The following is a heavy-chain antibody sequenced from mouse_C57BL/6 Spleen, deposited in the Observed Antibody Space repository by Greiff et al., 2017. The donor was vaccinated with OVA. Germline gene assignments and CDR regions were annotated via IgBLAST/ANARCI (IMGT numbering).Heavy chain of an antibody. J-gene: IGHJ2*01. D-gene: IGHD2-4*01. CDR3: ARNDYDGFDY. CDR1: GYAFSSSW. CDR2: IYPGDGDT. Sequence: VQLQQSGPELVKPGASVKISCKASGYAFSSSWLNWVKQRPGKGLEWIGRIYPGDGDTNYNGKFKGKATLTADKSSSTAYMQLSSLTSEDSAVYFCARNDYDGFDYWGKGTTLTVSS. V-gene: IGHV1-82*01.